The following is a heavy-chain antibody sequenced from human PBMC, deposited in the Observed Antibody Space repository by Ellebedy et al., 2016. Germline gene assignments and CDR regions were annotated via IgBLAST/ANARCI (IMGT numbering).Heavy chain of an antibody. Sequence: GGSLRLSXEASGFTFSSYAMSWVRQAPGKGLEWVSAISGSGGSTYYADSVKGRFTISRDNSKNTLYLQMNSLRAEDTAVYYCAKGSAFVVVIDYWGQGTLVTVSS. V-gene: IGHV3-23*01. J-gene: IGHJ4*02. D-gene: IGHD2-21*01. CDR3: AKGSAFVVVIDY. CDR1: GFTFSSYA. CDR2: ISGSGGST.